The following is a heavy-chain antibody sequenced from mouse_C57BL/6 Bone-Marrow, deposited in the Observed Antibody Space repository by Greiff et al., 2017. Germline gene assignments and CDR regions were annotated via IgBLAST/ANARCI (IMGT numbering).Heavy chain of an antibody. CDR1: GYTFTDYY. J-gene: IGHJ1*03. Sequence: VQLQQSGPELVKPGASVKISCKASGYTFTDYYMNWVKQSHGKSLEWIGDINPNNGGTSYNQKFKGKATLTVDKSSSTAYMELRSLTSEDSAVYYCARGRWYWYFDVWGTGTTVTVSS. D-gene: IGHD2-3*01. CDR2: INPNNGGT. CDR3: ARGRWYWYFDV. V-gene: IGHV1-26*01.